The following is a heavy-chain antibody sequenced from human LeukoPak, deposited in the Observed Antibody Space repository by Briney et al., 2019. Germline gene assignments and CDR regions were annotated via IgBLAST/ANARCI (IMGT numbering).Heavy chain of an antibody. Sequence: PGGSLRLSCAASGFTFDDYAMHWVRQAPGKGLEWVSGISWNSGSIGYADSLKGRFTISRDNAKNSLYLQMNSLRAEDTAVYYCARTHQGVTKDFDYWGQGTLVTVSS. V-gene: IGHV3-9*01. CDR2: ISWNSGSI. J-gene: IGHJ4*02. D-gene: IGHD4-17*01. CDR1: GFTFDDYA. CDR3: ARTHQGVTKDFDY.